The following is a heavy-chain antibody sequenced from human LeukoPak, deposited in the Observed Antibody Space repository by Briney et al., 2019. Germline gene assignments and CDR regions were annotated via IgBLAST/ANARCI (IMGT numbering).Heavy chain of an antibody. CDR3: AREVRQQLGSSTLYYYYYMDV. CDR2: IYYSGST. CDR1: GGSISSSRYY. J-gene: IGHJ6*03. D-gene: IGHD6-13*01. Sequence: SETLSLTCTVSGGSISSSRYYWGWIRQPPGRGLEWIGSIYYSGSTYYNPSLKSRVTISLDTSKNQFSLNLRSVTAADTAVYYCAREVRQQLGSSTLYYYYYMDVWGKGTTVTVSS. V-gene: IGHV4-39*07.